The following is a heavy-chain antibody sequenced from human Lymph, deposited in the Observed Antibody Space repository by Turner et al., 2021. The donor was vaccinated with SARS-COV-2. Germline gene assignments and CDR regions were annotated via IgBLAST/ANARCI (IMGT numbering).Heavy chain of an antibody. J-gene: IGHJ4*02. Sequence: QVQLQASGPGLVKPSGTLSLTCAVPGGSISSSNWWSWVRQPPGKGLEWIGEIYHSGSTNCNPSLKSRVNISVDKSNNQFSLKLNSVTAADTAVYYCATRYCSGGSCSYFDYWGQGTLVSVSS. CDR3: ATRYCSGGSCSYFDY. CDR1: GGSISSSNW. CDR2: IYHSGST. D-gene: IGHD2-15*01. V-gene: IGHV4-4*02.